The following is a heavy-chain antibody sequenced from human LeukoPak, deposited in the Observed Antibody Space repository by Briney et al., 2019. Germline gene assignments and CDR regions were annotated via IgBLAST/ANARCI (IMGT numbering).Heavy chain of an antibody. CDR2: ISGLGGSA. V-gene: IGHV3-23*01. J-gene: IGHJ4*02. Sequence: PGGSLRLSCAASGFMFNNYAMNWVRQAPGKGLEWVSGISGLGGSAYYAASVKGRFTISRDNSGDTLFLQLNNLRVEDTAIYFCARRGGSSWPSFDYWGQGTLVTVSS. CDR3: ARRGGSSWPSFDY. D-gene: IGHD2-15*01. CDR1: GFMFNNYA.